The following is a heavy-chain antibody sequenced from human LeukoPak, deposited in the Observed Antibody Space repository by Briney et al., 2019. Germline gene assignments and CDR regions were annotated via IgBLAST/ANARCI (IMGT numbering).Heavy chain of an antibody. Sequence: GGSLRLSCAASGFTFSSSAMSWVRQAPGKGLEWVSVIYSGGSTYYADSVKGRFTISRDNSKNTLYLQINSLRAEDTAVYYCARDHPSSGYSLWGRGTLVTVSS. V-gene: IGHV3-53*01. CDR3: ARDHPSSGYSL. J-gene: IGHJ2*01. CDR1: GFTFSSSA. D-gene: IGHD3-22*01. CDR2: IYSGGST.